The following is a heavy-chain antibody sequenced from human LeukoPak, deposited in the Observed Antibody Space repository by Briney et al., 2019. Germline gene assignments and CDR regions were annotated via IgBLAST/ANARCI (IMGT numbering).Heavy chain of an antibody. CDR2: IYYSGST. V-gene: IGHV4-59*01. J-gene: IGHJ3*02. Sequence: SETLSLTCTVSGGSISSYYWSWIRQPPGKGLEWIGYIYYSGSTNYNPSLKSRVTISVDTSKNQFSLKLSSVTAADTAVYYCARRPPHTAMVKGAFDIWGQGTMVTVSS. CDR1: GGSISSYY. CDR3: ARRPPHTAMVKGAFDI. D-gene: IGHD5-18*01.